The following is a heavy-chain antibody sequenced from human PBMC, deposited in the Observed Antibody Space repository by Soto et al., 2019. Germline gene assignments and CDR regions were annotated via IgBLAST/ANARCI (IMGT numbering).Heavy chain of an antibody. CDR3: SRGYCGGISCLAGVY. CDR1: GYTFSKFG. D-gene: IGHD2-2*01. V-gene: IGHV1-3*01. Sequence: GASVKVSCKASGYTFSKFGIHWVRQAPGQRLEWMGWINGGDGNTKYSQKFQGRVTITRDTSTNTAWLELNSLTSEDAAVYYCSRGYCGGISCLAGVYWGQGTLVTVSS. CDR2: INGGDGNT. J-gene: IGHJ4*02.